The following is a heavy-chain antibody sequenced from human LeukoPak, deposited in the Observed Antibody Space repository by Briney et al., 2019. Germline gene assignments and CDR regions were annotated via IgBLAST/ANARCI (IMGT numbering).Heavy chain of an antibody. CDR2: IYTSGSP. CDR3: ARRRLWGFSMDV. CDR1: GGSISSYY. J-gene: IGHJ6*03. Sequence: SETLSLTCTVSGGSISSYYWGWIRQPPGKGLEWIGYIYTSGSPNYNPSLKSRVTISVDTSKNQFSLKLSSVTAADTAVYYCARRRLWGFSMDVWGKGTTVTVSS. D-gene: IGHD2-21*01. V-gene: IGHV4-4*09.